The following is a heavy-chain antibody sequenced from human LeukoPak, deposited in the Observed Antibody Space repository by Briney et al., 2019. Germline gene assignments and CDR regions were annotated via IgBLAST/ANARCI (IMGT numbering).Heavy chain of an antibody. CDR3: AKDYVGVIPDAFDI. CDR2: ISGSGGSR. J-gene: IGHJ3*02. V-gene: IGHV3-23*01. CDR1: GFTFGSFA. Sequence: GGSLRLSCAASGFTFGSFAMNWVRQAPGKGLEWISGISGSGGSRNYADSVKGRFTISRDSSKNTLYLQMNSLRVEDTAIYYCAKDYVGVIPDAFDIWGQGTMVTVSS. D-gene: IGHD3-10*02.